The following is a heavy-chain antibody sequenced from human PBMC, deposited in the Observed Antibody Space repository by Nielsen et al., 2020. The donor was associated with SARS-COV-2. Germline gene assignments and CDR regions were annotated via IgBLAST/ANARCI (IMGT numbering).Heavy chain of an antibody. CDR2: FYSGGTT. Sequence: GGSLRLSCVASGFIVSSKYMNWVRQAPGKGLEWVSVFYSGGTTLYADSVKGRFIISRDNSRNTLFVQMNSLRAEDTAVYYCARAYSGSYWGAFDIWGQGTMVTVSS. CDR3: ARAYSGSYWGAFDI. CDR1: GFIVSSKY. J-gene: IGHJ3*02. V-gene: IGHV3-53*05. D-gene: IGHD1-26*01.